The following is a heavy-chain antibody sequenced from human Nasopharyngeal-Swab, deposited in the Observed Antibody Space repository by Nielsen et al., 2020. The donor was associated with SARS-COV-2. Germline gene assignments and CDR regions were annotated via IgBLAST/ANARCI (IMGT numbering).Heavy chain of an antibody. D-gene: IGHD6-19*01. Sequence: SETLSLTCAVYGGSFSGSYWGWIRQPQGKGLEWIGSIYYSGSTYYNPSLKSRVTISVDTSKNQFSLKLSSVTAADTAVYYCAIITSKHGSGFRWGQGTLVPVSS. CDR2: IYYSGST. CDR3: AIITSKHGSGFR. CDR1: GGSFSGSY. V-gene: IGHV4-39*01. J-gene: IGHJ4*02.